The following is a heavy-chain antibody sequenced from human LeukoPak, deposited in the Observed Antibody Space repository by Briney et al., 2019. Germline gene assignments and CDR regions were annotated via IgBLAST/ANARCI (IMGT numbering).Heavy chain of an antibody. CDR3: AIHPIKQQLVLVDY. V-gene: IGHV3-7*02. CDR1: GLTLSTDW. D-gene: IGHD6-13*01. J-gene: IGHJ4*02. CDR2: IKHDGSEK. Sequence: GGSLRLSCEASGLTLSTDWMSWVRQTPGKGLEWVANIKHDGSEKNYVDSVRGRFTISRDNAKNSVYLQMNSLRAEDTAVYYCAIHPIKQQLVLVDYWGQGTLVTVSS.